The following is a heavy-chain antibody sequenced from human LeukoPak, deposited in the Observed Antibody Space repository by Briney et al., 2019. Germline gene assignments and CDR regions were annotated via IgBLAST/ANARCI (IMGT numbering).Heavy chain of an antibody. V-gene: IGHV1-69*13. D-gene: IGHD2-21*02. CDR1: GGTFSSHA. CDR2: IIPFFGTA. Sequence: SVKVSCKASGGTFSSHAISWVRQAPGQGLEWMGGIIPFFGTAKYAQKFQGRVTITADESTSTAYMELSSLRSEDTAVYYCAAEARGDCYCFDYWGQGTLVTVSS. J-gene: IGHJ4*02. CDR3: AAEARGDCYCFDY.